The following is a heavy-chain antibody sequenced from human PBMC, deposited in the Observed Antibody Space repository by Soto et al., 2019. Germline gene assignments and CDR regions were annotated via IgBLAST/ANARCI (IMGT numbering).Heavy chain of an antibody. CDR2: ISSDGSIK. Sequence: GGSLRLSCTASGFTFSNYALHWVRQAPGKGPEWVAVISSDGSIKSHADPVKGRFTISRDNSMDKLYLQMDSLTSDDTAVYYCARAYSNSWYAGYWGHGTLVTVSS. CDR3: ARAYSNSWYAGY. V-gene: IGHV3-30-3*01. J-gene: IGHJ4*01. CDR1: GFTFSNYA. D-gene: IGHD4-4*01.